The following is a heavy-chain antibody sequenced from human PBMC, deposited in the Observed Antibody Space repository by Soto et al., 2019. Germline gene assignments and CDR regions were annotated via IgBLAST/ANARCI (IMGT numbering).Heavy chain of an antibody. D-gene: IGHD5-18*01. CDR2: IYYSGST. V-gene: IGHV4-59*01. CDR1: VGSISSYY. CDR3: AGAADTPLPFDY. J-gene: IGHJ4*02. Sequence: ASWTLSLTCTVSVGSISSYYWSWIRQPPGKVLEWIGYIYYSGSTNYSPSLKSLVTISVDTSKNQFSLKLSSVTAADTAVYYCAGAADTPLPFDYWGQGTLVTVSS.